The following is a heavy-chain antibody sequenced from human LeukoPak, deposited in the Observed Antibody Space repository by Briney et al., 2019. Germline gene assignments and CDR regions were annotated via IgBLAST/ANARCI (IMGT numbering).Heavy chain of an antibody. V-gene: IGHV4-34*01. D-gene: IGHD3-10*01. CDR2: INHSGST. CDR3: ARGGSSPEWFGELSDYYYYMDV. J-gene: IGHJ6*03. CDR1: GGSFSGYY. Sequence: PSETLSLTCAVYGGSFSGYYWSWIRQPPGKGLEWIGEINHSGSTNYNPSLKSRVTISVDTSKNQFSLKLSSVTAADTAVYYCARGGSSPEWFGELSDYYYYMDVWGKGTTVTVSS.